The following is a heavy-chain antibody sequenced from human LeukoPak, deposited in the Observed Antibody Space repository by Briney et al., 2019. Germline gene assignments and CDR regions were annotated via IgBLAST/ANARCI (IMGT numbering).Heavy chain of an antibody. CDR3: AKDGFVPPPHTRRSGRPYYFDY. Sequence: GATLRLSCAASGFIFSNNGMSCLRHPPGKGLEWGSVISGSGGSTYYADSVKGRFTISRDNSKNTLYLQMNSLRAEDTAVYYCAKDGFVPPPHTRRSGRPYYFDYWGQGTLVTVSS. CDR2: ISGSGGST. V-gene: IGHV3-23*01. J-gene: IGHJ4*02. D-gene: IGHD2-2*01. CDR1: GFIFSNNG.